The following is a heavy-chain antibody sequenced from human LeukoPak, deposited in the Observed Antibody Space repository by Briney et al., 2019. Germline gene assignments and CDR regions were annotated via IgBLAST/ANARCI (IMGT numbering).Heavy chain of an antibody. Sequence: GGSLRLSCAASGFTLSIYSMNWVRQAPGKGLEWGSCISSSGSHIYYSDSVKGRFTISRDNAKNSLYLQMNSLRAEDTAVYYCAGLPDLALTPSAPVGFDPWGQGTLVTVSS. CDR2: ISSSGSHI. V-gene: IGHV3-21*06. J-gene: IGHJ5*02. CDR1: GFTLSIYS. D-gene: IGHD2-8*01. CDR3: AGLPDLALTPSAPVGFDP.